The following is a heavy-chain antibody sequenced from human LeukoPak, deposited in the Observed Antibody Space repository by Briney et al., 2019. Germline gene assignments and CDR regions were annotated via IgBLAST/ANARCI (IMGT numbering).Heavy chain of an antibody. D-gene: IGHD6-19*01. CDR2: IYYSGST. CDR1: GGSISSSSYY. J-gene: IGHJ4*02. V-gene: IGHV4-39*01. Sequence: SETLSLTCTVSGGSISSSSYYWGWIRQPPGKGLERIGSIYYSGSTYYNPSLKSRVTISVDTSKNQFSLKLSSVTAADTAVYYCARQSSGWYFDYWGQGTLVTVSS. CDR3: ARQSSGWYFDY.